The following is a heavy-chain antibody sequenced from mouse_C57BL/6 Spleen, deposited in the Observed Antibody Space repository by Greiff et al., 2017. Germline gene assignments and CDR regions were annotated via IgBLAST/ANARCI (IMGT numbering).Heavy chain of an antibody. V-gene: IGHV14-2*01. CDR2: IDPEDGET. D-gene: IGHD1-1*01. J-gene: IGHJ4*01. CDR1: GFNIKDSY. CDR3: ARGTVVALYAMDY. Sequence: VQLQQSGAELVKPGASVKLSCTASGFNIKDSYLHWVKQRTEQGLEWIGRIDPEDGETKYAPKFKGKATITADTSSNTAYLQLSSLTSEDTAVYYCARGTVVALYAMDYWGQGTSVTVSS.